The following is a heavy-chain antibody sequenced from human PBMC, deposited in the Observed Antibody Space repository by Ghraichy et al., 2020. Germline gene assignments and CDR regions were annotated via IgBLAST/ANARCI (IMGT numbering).Heavy chain of an antibody. J-gene: IGHJ6*02. V-gene: IGHV4-39*02. CDR1: GGSISSSSYY. CDR3: ARDLKGPEQGRDAIRALRDFYYYYYGMDV. D-gene: IGHD2-8*01. CDR2: IYYSGST. Sequence: SQTLSLTCTVSGGSISSSSYYWGWIRQPPGKGLEWIGSIYYSGSTYYNPSLKSRVTISVDTSKNQFSLKLSSVTAADTAVYYCARDLKGPEQGRDAIRALRDFYYYYYGMDVWGQGTTVTVSS.